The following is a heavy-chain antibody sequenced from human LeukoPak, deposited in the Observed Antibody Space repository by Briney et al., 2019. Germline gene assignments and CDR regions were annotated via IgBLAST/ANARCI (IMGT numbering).Heavy chain of an antibody. J-gene: IGHJ4*01. D-gene: IGHD3-10*01. CDR2: IYYSGST. CDR3: ARVARSITSPYYFDC. V-gene: IGHV4-59*01. Sequence: KTPETPSLTCTVSGGSISSYYWSWIRQPPGKGLEWIGYIYYSGSTNYNPSLKSRDPISVDTSKKEFSLKLSSVTAADTAVYYCARVARSITSPYYFDCWGHGTLVSVSS. CDR1: GGSISSYY.